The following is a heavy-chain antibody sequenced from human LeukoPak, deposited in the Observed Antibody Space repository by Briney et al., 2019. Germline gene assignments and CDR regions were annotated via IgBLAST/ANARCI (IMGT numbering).Heavy chain of an antibody. CDR1: GGTFSSYA. D-gene: IGHD3-3*01. Sequence: GASVKVSCKASGGTFSSYAISWVRQAPGQGLEWMGGIIPIFGTANYAQKLQGRVTMTTDTSTSTAYMELRSLRSDDTAVYYCARGAPGVEWLSFFDYWGQGTLVTVSS. V-gene: IGHV1-69*05. J-gene: IGHJ4*02. CDR3: ARGAPGVEWLSFFDY. CDR2: IIPIFGTA.